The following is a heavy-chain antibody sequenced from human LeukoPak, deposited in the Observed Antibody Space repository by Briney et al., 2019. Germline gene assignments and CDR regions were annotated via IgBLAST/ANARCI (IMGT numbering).Heavy chain of an antibody. D-gene: IGHD5-24*01. Sequence: SVKVSCKASGGTFSSYAISWVRQAPGQGLEWMGGIIPIFGTANYAQKFQGRVTITTDESTSTAYMEQSSLRSEDTAVYYCATARDGYNDRTFNYWGRGTLVTVSS. V-gene: IGHV1-69*05. CDR1: GGTFSSYA. CDR2: IIPIFGTA. CDR3: ATARDGYNDRTFNY. J-gene: IGHJ4*02.